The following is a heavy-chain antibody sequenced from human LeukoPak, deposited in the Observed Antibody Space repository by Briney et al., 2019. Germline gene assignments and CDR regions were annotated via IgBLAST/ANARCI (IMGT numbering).Heavy chain of an antibody. CDR3: VRQFAS. CDR1: GFTFSDHI. Sequence: GGSLRLSCAASGFTFSDHIMNWVRQLPGKRLEWVAYVSGSGSTVYYADSVKGRFTISRDNGKSSLYLQMNSLRVEDTALYYCVRQFASWGQGTLVTVTS. CDR2: VSGSGSTV. V-gene: IGHV3-48*01. J-gene: IGHJ4*02.